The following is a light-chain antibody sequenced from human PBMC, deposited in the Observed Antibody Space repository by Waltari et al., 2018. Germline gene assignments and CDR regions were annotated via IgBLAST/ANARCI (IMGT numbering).Light chain of an antibody. Sequence: QSVLTQPPPASGTPGQRITISCSGGSSNIGSNYVFWYQQLPGTAPKLLIYANSQRPSGVPDRFSGSKSGTSASLAISGLRPEDEADYYCAAWDGGLSNWLFGGGTRLTVL. CDR3: AAWDGGLSNWL. CDR1: SSNIGSNY. J-gene: IGLJ3*02. CDR2: ANS. V-gene: IGLV1-47*02.